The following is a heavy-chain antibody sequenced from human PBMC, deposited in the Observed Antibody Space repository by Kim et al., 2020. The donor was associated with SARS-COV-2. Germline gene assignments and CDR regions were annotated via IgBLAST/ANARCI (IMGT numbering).Heavy chain of an antibody. J-gene: IGHJ3*02. V-gene: IGHV3-66*02. CDR1: GFTVSSNY. Sequence: GGSLRLSCAASGFTVSSNYMSWVRQAPGKGLEWVSVIYSGGSTYYADSVKGRFTISRDNSKNTLYLQMNSLRAEDTAVYYCARMSYTHAGDAFDIWGQGTMVTVSS. D-gene: IGHD3-10*01. CDR2: IYSGGST. CDR3: ARMSYTHAGDAFDI.